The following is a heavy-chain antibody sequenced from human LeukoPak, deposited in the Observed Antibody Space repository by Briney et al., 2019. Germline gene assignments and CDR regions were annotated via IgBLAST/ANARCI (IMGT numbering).Heavy chain of an antibody. CDR2: ISSSSSYI. J-gene: IGHJ3*02. CDR1: GFTFNTYT. D-gene: IGHD2-15*01. V-gene: IGHV3-21*01. Sequence: GGSLRLSCAASGFTFNTYTINWVRQAPGKGLEWVSSISSSSSYIYYADSVKGRFTISRDNAKKALYLQMNSLRAEDTAVYYCASEYCSGDSCYNDAFDMWGQGTMVTVSS. CDR3: ASEYCSGDSCYNDAFDM.